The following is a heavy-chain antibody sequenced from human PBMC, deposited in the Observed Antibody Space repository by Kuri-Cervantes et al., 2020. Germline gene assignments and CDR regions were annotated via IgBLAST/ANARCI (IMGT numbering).Heavy chain of an antibody. V-gene: IGHV3-30*02. Sequence: GESLKISCAASGFTFSSYGMHWVRQAPGKGLEWVAVIWYDGSNKYYADSVKGRFIISRDNSKNTLNLQMNSLRAEDTALYYCEKDPHALGTGEGLNWFDPWGQGTLVTVSS. CDR1: GFTFSSYG. CDR3: EKDPHALGTGEGLNWFDP. J-gene: IGHJ5*02. CDR2: IWYDGSNK. D-gene: IGHD1-1*01.